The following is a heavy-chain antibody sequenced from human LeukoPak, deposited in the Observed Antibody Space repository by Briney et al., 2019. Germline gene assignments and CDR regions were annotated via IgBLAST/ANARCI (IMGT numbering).Heavy chain of an antibody. Sequence: GASVKVSCKASGFTFTSSAVQWVRQARGQRLEWIGWIVVGSGNTNYAQKFQERVTITRDMSTSTAYMELSSLRSEDTAVYYCAAVRVTDYDFWSGSYWGQGTLVTVSS. CDR1: GFTFTSSA. V-gene: IGHV1-58*01. J-gene: IGHJ4*02. CDR2: IVVGSGNT. D-gene: IGHD3-3*01. CDR3: AAVRVTDYDFWSGSY.